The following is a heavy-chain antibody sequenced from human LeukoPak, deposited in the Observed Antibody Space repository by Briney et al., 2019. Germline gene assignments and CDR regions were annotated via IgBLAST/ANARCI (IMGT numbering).Heavy chain of an antibody. V-gene: IGHV3-23*01. D-gene: IGHD6-19*01. CDR1: GFTFSSYV. CDR3: AKTAVANGGDY. CDR2: ISGSGGST. Sequence: RAGGSLRLSCVASGFTFSSYVMSWVRQAPGKGLEWVSAISGSGGSTYYADSVKGRFTISRDNSKNTLYLQMNSLRAEDTAVYYCAKTAVANGGDYWGQGTLVTVSS. J-gene: IGHJ4*02.